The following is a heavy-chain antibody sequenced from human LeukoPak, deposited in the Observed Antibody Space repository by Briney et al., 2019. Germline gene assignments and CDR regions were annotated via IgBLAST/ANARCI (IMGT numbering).Heavy chain of an antibody. CDR3: ARERVVTPGHYYYGMDV. CDR2: IIPILGIA. CDR1: GGTFSSYA. J-gene: IGHJ6*02. Sequence: SVKVSCKASGGTFSSYAISWVRQAPGQGLDWMGRIIPILGIANYAQKFQGRVTITADRSTSTAYMELSSLRSEDTAVYYCARERVVTPGHYYYGMDVWGQGTTVTVSS. D-gene: IGHD4-23*01. V-gene: IGHV1-69*04.